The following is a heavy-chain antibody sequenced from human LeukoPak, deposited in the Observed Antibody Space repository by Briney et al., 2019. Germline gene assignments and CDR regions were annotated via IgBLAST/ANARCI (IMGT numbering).Heavy chain of an antibody. Sequence: ASVKVSCKASGYTFTGIYIHWVRQTPGQGFEWMGWINPNNGGTNFAQKFQGRFTMTRDTSVRSAYMELTSLDSDDTAIYYCARGPATGDFDYWGQGTLVTVSS. J-gene: IGHJ4*02. CDR1: GYTFTGIY. V-gene: IGHV1-2*02. CDR2: INPNNGGT. CDR3: ARGPATGDFDY. D-gene: IGHD7-27*01.